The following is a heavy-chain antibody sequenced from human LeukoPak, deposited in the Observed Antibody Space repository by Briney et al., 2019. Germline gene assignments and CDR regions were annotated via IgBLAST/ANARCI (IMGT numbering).Heavy chain of an antibody. D-gene: IGHD3-10*01. V-gene: IGHV3-7*01. CDR1: GFTFSSYW. J-gene: IGHJ6*03. CDR3: ARDRGGYYYGSGSYYNVKYYYYYMGV. Sequence: GGSLRLSCAASGFTFSSYWMSWVRQAPGKGLEWVANIKQDGSEKYYVDSVKGRFTISRDNAKNSLYLQMNSLRAEDTAVYYCARDRGGYYYGSGSYYNVKYYYYYMGVWGKGTTVTVSS. CDR2: IKQDGSEK.